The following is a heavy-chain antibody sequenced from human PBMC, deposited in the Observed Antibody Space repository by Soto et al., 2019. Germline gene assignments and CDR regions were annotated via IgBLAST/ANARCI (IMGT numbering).Heavy chain of an antibody. J-gene: IGHJ4*02. Sequence: SETLSLTCAVSGYSISSGYYWGWIRQPPGKGLEWIGSIYHSGSTYYNPSLKSRVTISVDTSKNQFSLKLSSVTAADTAVYYCARDQGGYNSYWGQGTLVTVSS. D-gene: IGHD5-12*01. CDR3: ARDQGGYNSY. CDR2: IYHSGST. CDR1: GYSISSGYY. V-gene: IGHV4-38-2*02.